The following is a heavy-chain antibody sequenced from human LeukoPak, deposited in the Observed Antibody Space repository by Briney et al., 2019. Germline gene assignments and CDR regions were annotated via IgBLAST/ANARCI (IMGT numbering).Heavy chain of an antibody. D-gene: IGHD3-16*01. V-gene: IGHV3-30*03. J-gene: IGHJ1*01. Sequence: PGRSLRLSCAASGFGFNYYGMVWFHQSPGKGLEWVATISYDERGKHYADSVQGRFTISRDNSKSVLYLQLDYLRPEDTAVYYCSTDGTPKFEHWGQGTLVTVSS. CDR1: GFGFNYYG. CDR3: STDGTPKFEH. CDR2: ISYDERGK.